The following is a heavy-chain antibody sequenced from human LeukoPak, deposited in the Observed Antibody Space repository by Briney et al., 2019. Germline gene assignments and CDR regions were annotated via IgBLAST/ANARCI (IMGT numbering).Heavy chain of an antibody. J-gene: IGHJ5*02. CDR2: LYYSVST. CDR3: ARLYPKLERLRGGFDP. Sequence: PSETLSLTRTHSLGSISSYYWSWIRQPPRKGLEWIGYLYYSVSTNYNPSLTSRVTISVDTSNHQFSLMLNSVTAADTAVYYCARLYPKLERLRGGFDPWGQGTLVTVSS. CDR1: LGSISSYY. V-gene: IGHV4-59*08. D-gene: IGHD1-1*01.